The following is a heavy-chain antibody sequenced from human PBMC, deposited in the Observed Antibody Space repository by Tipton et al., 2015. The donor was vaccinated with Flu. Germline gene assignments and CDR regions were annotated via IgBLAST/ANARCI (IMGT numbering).Heavy chain of an antibody. Sequence: TLSLTCTVSGGSIGSGGDYWSWIRQHPGKGLEWIGSIYHSGSTYYNPSLESRLSISVDTSKNQFSLKLISMTAADAAVYYCARDQGFGGGLTYDYYAMDVWGQGTTVTVSS. CDR1: GGSIGSGGDY. CDR3: ARDQGFGGGLTYDYYAMDV. D-gene: IGHD3-10*01. J-gene: IGHJ6*02. CDR2: IYHSGST. V-gene: IGHV4-31*03.